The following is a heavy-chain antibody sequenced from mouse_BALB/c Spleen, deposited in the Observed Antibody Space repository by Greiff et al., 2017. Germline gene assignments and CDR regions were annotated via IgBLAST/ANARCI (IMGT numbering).Heavy chain of an antibody. D-gene: IGHD2-10*01. J-gene: IGHJ2*01. Sequence: QVQLQQPGAELVKPGASVKMSCKASGYTFTSYNMHWVKQTPGQGLEWIGAIYPGNGDTSYNQKFKGKATLTADKSSSTAYMQLSSLTSEDSAVYYCARSYYGNYDYWGQGTTLTVSS. CDR1: GYTFTSYN. CDR3: ARSYYGNYDY. V-gene: IGHV1-12*01. CDR2: IYPGNGDT.